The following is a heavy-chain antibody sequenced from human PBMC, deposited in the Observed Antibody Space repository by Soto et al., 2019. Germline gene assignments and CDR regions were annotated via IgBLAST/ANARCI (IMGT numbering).Heavy chain of an antibody. CDR3: AREGTMGPGYYYYGMDV. D-gene: IGHD3-10*01. CDR2: IYPGDSDT. V-gene: IGHV5-51*01. CDR1: GYSFTSYW. Sequence: PGESPKISCKGSGYSFTSYWIGWVRQMPGKVLEWMGIIYPGDSDTRYSPSFQGQVTISADKSISTAYLQWSSLKASDTAMYYCAREGTMGPGYYYYGMDVWGQGXTVTVYS. J-gene: IGHJ6*02.